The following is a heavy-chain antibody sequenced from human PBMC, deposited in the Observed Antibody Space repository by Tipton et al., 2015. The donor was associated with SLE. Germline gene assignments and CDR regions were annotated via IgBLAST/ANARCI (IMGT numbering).Heavy chain of an antibody. V-gene: IGHV4-39*07. D-gene: IGHD5-18*01. CDR2: INHSGST. CDR3: ARGEGILDY. CDR1: GGSISSSSYY. J-gene: IGHJ4*02. Sequence: TLSLTCTVSGGSISSSSYYWSWIRQPPGKGLEWIGEINHSGSTNYNPSLKSRVTISVDTSKNQFSLKLSSVTAADTAVYYCARGEGILDYWGQGTLVTVSS.